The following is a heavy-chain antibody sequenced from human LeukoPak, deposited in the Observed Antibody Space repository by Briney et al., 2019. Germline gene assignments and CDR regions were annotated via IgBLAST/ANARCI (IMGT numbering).Heavy chain of an antibody. D-gene: IGHD5-18*01. V-gene: IGHV3-11*01. CDR1: GFTFSDYY. CDR2: ISRSGSTT. J-gene: IGHJ4*02. CDR3: ARRDSSAMGPDY. Sequence: GGSLRLSCAASGFTFSDYYMSWLRQAPGKGLEWVSSISRSGSTTDCPDSVKGRFTISRDNAKKSLYLQMNSLRAEDTAVYYCARRDSSAMGPDYWGQGTLVIVSS.